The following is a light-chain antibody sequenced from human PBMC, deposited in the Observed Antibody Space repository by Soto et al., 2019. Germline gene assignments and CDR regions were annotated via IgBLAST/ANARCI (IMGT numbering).Light chain of an antibody. Sequence: SYELTQPPSVSVAPGKTARITCGGNNIGSKSVHWYQQKPGQAPVLVIYYDSDRPSGIPERFSGSNSGNTATLTISRVEAGYEADYYCQVWDSNSDHPYVFGTGTKVTVL. CDR1: NIGSKS. V-gene: IGLV3-21*04. CDR2: YDS. CDR3: QVWDSNSDHPYV. J-gene: IGLJ1*01.